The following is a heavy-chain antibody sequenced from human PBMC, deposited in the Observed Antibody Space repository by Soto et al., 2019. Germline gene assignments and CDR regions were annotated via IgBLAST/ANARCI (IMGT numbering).Heavy chain of an antibody. CDR2: IHTYNGNT. CDR3: ARDAQYSSRWHSIDY. Sequence: QVQLVQSGAEVKKPGASVKVYCKASGYTFTDYGISWVRQAPGQGLEWLGWIHTYNGNTNYAQKVQGRVTRTTDTSTSAAYMELRSLRSDDTAVYYCARDAQYSSRWHSIDYWGQGTLVTVSS. J-gene: IGHJ4*02. D-gene: IGHD6-19*01. V-gene: IGHV1-18*01. CDR1: GYTFTDYG.